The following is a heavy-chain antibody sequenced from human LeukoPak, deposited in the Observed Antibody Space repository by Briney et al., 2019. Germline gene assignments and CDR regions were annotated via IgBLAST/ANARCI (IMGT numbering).Heavy chain of an antibody. Sequence: SETLSLTCTVPGGSISSGSYYWSWIRQPAGKGLEWIGRIYTSGSTNYNPSLKSRVTISVDTSKNQFSLKLSSVTAADTAVDYCGRETRGGGIDYWGQGTLVTVSS. V-gene: IGHV4-61*02. CDR1: GGSISSGSYY. CDR3: GRETRGGGIDY. D-gene: IGHD3-16*01. CDR2: IYTSGST. J-gene: IGHJ4*02.